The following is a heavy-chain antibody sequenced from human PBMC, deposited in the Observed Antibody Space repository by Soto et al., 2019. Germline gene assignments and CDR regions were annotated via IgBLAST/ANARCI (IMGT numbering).Heavy chain of an antibody. CDR1: GGSISSSGYY. J-gene: IGHJ4*02. D-gene: IGHD2-2*02. CDR2: IHYSGNT. CDR3: SDSLTLYAYFDC. Sequence: QVQLQESGPGLVKPSETLSLTCTVSGGSISSSGYYWSWIRQNPGTGLEWIGYIHYSGNTFYNPFLMRGVSISLDTSKNRFALVLGAVTVADTAVYYCSDSLTLYAYFDCWRQGALVTGPS. V-gene: IGHV4-31*03.